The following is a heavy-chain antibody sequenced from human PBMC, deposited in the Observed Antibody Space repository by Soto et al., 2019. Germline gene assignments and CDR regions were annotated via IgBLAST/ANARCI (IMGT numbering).Heavy chain of an antibody. Sequence: QVQLQESGPGLVKPSGTLSLTCAVSSGSISSSNWWSWVRQPPGKGLEWIGEIYHSGSTNYNPSRKSRVTISVDKSKNQFSLKLSSVTAADTAVYYCARRSRDYDILTGYYTRSPFDYWGQGTLVTVSS. D-gene: IGHD3-9*01. J-gene: IGHJ4*02. V-gene: IGHV4-4*02. CDR2: IYHSGST. CDR3: ARRSRDYDILTGYYTRSPFDY. CDR1: SGSISSSNW.